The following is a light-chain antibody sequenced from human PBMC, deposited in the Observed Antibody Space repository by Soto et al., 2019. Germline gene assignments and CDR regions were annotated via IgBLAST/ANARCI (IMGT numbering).Light chain of an antibody. J-gene: IGKJ1*01. CDR1: QGIGNG. CDR3: LQHNSYPLT. CDR2: DAS. V-gene: IGKV1-17*01. Sequence: DIQMTQSPSSLSASVGDRVTITCRASQGIGNGLGWYQQKPGKAPNRLIYDASSLHSGVPSRFSGSGSGTEFTLTISSLQPEDFATYYCLQHNSYPLTFGQGTKVEIK.